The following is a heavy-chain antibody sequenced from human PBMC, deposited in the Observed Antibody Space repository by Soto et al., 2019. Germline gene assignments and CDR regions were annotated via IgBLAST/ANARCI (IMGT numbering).Heavy chain of an antibody. V-gene: IGHV4-34*01. CDR1: GGSFSGSY. CDR2: INGSGST. D-gene: IGHD1-1*01. J-gene: IGHJ6*02. Sequence: SETLSLTCGVYGGSFSGSYWSWIRQPPGKGLEWIGEINGSGSTNYNPSLESRDTISVDKSQNQFSLNLRSVTAADTAVFYCARDRPETTPSYYFYGVDVWGQGTTVTVSS. CDR3: ARDRPETTPSYYFYGVDV.